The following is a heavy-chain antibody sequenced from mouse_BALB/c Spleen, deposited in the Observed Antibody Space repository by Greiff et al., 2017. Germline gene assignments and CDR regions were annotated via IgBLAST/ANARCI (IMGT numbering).Heavy chain of an antibody. V-gene: IGHV3-2*02. CDR1: GYSITSDYA. Sequence: VQLKESGPGLVKPSQSLSLTCTVTGYSITSDYAWNWIRQSPGNKLEWMGYISYSGSTSYNPSLKSRISITRDTSKNQFFLQLNSVTTEDTATYYCARRGLYDYDNFDYWGQGTTLTVSS. CDR2: ISYSGST. D-gene: IGHD2-4*01. J-gene: IGHJ2*01. CDR3: ARRGLYDYDNFDY.